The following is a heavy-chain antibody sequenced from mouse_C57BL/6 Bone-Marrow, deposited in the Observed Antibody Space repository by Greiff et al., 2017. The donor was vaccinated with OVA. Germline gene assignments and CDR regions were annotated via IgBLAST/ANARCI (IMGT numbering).Heavy chain of an antibody. V-gene: IGHV1-42*01. CDR2: INPSTGGT. J-gene: IGHJ2*01. D-gene: IGHD1-1*01. Sequence: EVQLQQSGPELVKPGASVKISCKASGYSFTGYYMNWVKQSPEESLEWIGEINPSTGGTTYNQKFKAKATLTVDKSSSTAYMQLKSLTSEDSAVYYCAATVVAEGFDYWGQGTTLTVSS. CDR1: GYSFTGYY. CDR3: AATVVAEGFDY.